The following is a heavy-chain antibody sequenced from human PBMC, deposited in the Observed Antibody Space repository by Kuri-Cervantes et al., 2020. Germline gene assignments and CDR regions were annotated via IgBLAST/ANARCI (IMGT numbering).Heavy chain of an antibody. CDR3: ARTAVAGIAPGRNYYNYMDV. Sequence: SETLSLTCTVSGGSISSSGYYWGWIRQPPGKGLEWIGSLYYSGTTYYNSSLKSRLTISVDTSKNQFSLKLGSVTAADTAVYYCARTAVAGIAPGRNYYNYMDVWGKGTTVTVSS. CDR2: LYYSGTT. D-gene: IGHD6-19*01. V-gene: IGHV4-39*01. CDR1: GGSISSSGYY. J-gene: IGHJ6*03.